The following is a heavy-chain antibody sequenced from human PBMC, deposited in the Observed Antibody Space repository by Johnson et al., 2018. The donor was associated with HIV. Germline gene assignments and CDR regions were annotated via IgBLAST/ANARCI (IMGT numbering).Heavy chain of an antibody. V-gene: IGHV3-30*02. D-gene: IGHD6-19*01. J-gene: IGHJ3*02. CDR3: TRDSVAPDAFDI. Sequence: QVHLVESGGGVVQPGGSLRLSCAASGFTFSSYGMHWVRQAPGKGLEWVAFIRYDGSNKYYADSVKGRFTLSRDNSKNTLYLQMNSLRGEDTALYYCTRDSVAPDAFDIWGQGTIVTVSS. CDR1: GFTFSSYG. CDR2: IRYDGSNK.